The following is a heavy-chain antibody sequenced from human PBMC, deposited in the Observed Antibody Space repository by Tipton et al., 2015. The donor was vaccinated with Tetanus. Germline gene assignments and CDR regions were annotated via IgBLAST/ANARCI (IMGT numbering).Heavy chain of an antibody. V-gene: IGHV4-39*01. J-gene: IGHJ4*02. CDR1: GGSISSSSFY. Sequence: TLSLTCTVSGGSISSSSFYWGWICQPPGKELEWIGSIYYSGSTYYNPSLKSRVTISVDTSKNQFPLRLSSVTAADTAVYYCARRQTYCTNGFCPFENWGQGTLVTVSS. D-gene: IGHD2-8*01. CDR3: ARRQTYCTNGFCPFEN. CDR2: IYYSGST.